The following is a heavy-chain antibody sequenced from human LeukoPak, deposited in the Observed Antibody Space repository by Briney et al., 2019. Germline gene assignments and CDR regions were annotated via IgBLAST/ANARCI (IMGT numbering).Heavy chain of an antibody. V-gene: IGHV4-34*01. J-gene: IGHJ4*02. CDR3: ATNPPAAVFTIADPN. CDR2: VNYSGNT. CDR1: GGSLSGYY. D-gene: IGHD5/OR15-5a*01. Sequence: SETLSLTCAVYGGSLSGYYWSWIRQPPGKGLEWIGEVNYSGNTNYNPSLKGRVTISMDTSKNHFSLKLSSVTAADTGVYYCATNPPAAVFTIADPNWGQGTLVTVSS.